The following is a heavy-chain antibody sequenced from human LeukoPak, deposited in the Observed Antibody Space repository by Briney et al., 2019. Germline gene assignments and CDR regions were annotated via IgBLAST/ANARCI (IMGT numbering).Heavy chain of an antibody. Sequence: GGSLRLSCAASGFTFSNYAMSWVRQAPGKGLEWVSSINGRGGSTYYADSVKGRFTISRDNSKNTLYLQMNSLRAEDTAVYYCAKRIQSALATGYWGQGTLVTVSS. CDR1: GFTFSNYA. V-gene: IGHV3-23*01. CDR3: AKRIQSALATGY. CDR2: INGRGGST. D-gene: IGHD5-18*01. J-gene: IGHJ4*02.